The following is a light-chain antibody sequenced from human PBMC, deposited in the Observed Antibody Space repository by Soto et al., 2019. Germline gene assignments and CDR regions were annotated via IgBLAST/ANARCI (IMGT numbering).Light chain of an antibody. Sequence: EIVMTQSPATLSVSPGERATLSCRASQSVSSNLAWYQQKPGQAPRLLIYGASTRATGIPARFSGSVSGTEFTLTISSLESEDFAVYYCQQYDNWPQTFGPGTKVDI. V-gene: IGKV3-15*01. CDR1: QSVSSN. J-gene: IGKJ3*01. CDR3: QQYDNWPQT. CDR2: GAS.